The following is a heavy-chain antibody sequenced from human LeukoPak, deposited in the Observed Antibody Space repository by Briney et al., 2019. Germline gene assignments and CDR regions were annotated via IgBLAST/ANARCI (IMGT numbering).Heavy chain of an antibody. J-gene: IGHJ4*02. V-gene: IGHV1-46*01. Sequence: ASVKVSCKASGYTFTSYYMHWVRQAPGQGLEWMGIINPSGGSTSYAQKFQGRVTMTRDTSTSTVYMELSSLRSEDSAVYYCARENAVAGTFDYWGQGTLVTVSS. CDR3: ARENAVAGTFDY. CDR2: INPSGGST. CDR1: GYTFTSYY. D-gene: IGHD6-19*01.